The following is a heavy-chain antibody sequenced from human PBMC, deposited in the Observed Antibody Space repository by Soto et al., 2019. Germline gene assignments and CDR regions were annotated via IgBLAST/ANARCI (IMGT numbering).Heavy chain of an antibody. V-gene: IGHV1-3*01. D-gene: IGHD3-10*01. CDR3: ARDKPMVRGVKLFDY. Sequence: ASVKVSCKASGYTFTSYAMHWVRQAPGQRLEWMGWINAGNGNTKYSQKFQGRVTITRDTSESTAYMELSSLRSEDTAVYYCARDKPMVRGVKLFDYWGQGTLVTVSS. CDR1: GYTFTSYA. J-gene: IGHJ4*02. CDR2: INAGNGNT.